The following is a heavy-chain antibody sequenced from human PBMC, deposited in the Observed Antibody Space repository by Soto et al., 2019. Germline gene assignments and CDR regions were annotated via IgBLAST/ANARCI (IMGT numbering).Heavy chain of an antibody. V-gene: IGHV4-31*03. Sequence: SETLSLTCTVSGGSISSGGYYWSWIRQHPGKGLEWIGYIYYSGSTYYNPSLKSRVTISVDTSKNQFSLKLSSVTAADTAVYYCARDLTSKAARPTNWFDPWGQGTLVTVS. J-gene: IGHJ5*02. D-gene: IGHD6-6*01. CDR2: IYYSGST. CDR3: ARDLTSKAARPTNWFDP. CDR1: GGSISSGGYY.